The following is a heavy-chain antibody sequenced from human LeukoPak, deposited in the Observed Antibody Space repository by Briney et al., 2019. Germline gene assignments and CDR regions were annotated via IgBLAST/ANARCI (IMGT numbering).Heavy chain of an antibody. CDR1: GFTFSSYE. CDR2: ISSSGSTI. Sequence: GGSLRLSCAASGFTFSSYEMNWVRQAPGKGLEWVSYISSSGSTIYYADSVKGRFTISRDNAKNSLYLQMNSLRAEDTAVYYCARDLYGSGSSPYTFNYGMDVWGQGTTVTVSS. J-gene: IGHJ6*02. CDR3: ARDLYGSGSSPYTFNYGMDV. V-gene: IGHV3-48*03. D-gene: IGHD3-10*01.